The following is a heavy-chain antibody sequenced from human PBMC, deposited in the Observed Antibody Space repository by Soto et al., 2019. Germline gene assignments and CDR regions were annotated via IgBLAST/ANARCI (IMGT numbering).Heavy chain of an antibody. Sequence: PGGSRRLSCAASGFTFTRHSMNWVRQAPGKGLEWVSSISSTTNYIYYGDSMKGRFTISRDNAKNSLYLEMNSLRAEDTAVYYCARESEDLTSNFDYWGQGTLVTVSS. J-gene: IGHJ4*02. CDR1: GFTFTRHS. CDR2: ISSTTNYI. V-gene: IGHV3-21*06. CDR3: ARESEDLTSNFDY.